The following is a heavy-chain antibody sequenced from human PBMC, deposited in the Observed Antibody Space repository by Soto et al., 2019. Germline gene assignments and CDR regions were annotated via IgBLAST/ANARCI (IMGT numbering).Heavy chain of an antibody. Sequence: ASVKVSCKASGYTFTSYGISWVRQAPGQGLEWMGWISAYNGNTNYAQKLQGRVTMTTDTSTSTAYMELRSLRSDDTAVYYCAKAHIVVVPAAKWVDYWGQGTLVTVSS. V-gene: IGHV1-18*01. J-gene: IGHJ4*02. CDR3: AKAHIVVVPAAKWVDY. D-gene: IGHD2-2*01. CDR2: ISAYNGNT. CDR1: GYTFTSYG.